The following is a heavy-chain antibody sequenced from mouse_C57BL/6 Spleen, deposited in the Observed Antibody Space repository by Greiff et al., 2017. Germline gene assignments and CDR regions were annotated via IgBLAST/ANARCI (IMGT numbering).Heavy chain of an antibody. CDR1: GFTFTDYY. D-gene: IGHD1-1*01. J-gene: IGHJ2*01. Sequence: EVKLMESGGGLVQPGGSLSLSCAASGFTFTDYYMSWVRQPPGKALEWLGFIRNKANGYTTEYSASVKGRFTISRDNSQSILYLQMNALIAEDSANYYCARYIGGYYGSRFDYWGQGTTLTVSS. V-gene: IGHV7-3*01. CDR2: IRNKANGYTT. CDR3: ARYIGGYYGSRFDY.